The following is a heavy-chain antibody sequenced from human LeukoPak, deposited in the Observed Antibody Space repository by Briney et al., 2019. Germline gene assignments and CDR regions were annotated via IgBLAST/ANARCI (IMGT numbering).Heavy chain of an antibody. V-gene: IGHV3-30*02. CDR3: AKEGYSRGYYSYYYMDV. CDR2: IRYDGNNK. Sequence: GGSLRLSCAASGFTFSSSGMHWVRQAPGKGLEWVAFIRYDGNNKYYADSVKGRFTISRDNSKNTLYVQMNSLRAEDTAVYYCAKEGYSRGYYSYYYMDVWGKGTTVTVSS. J-gene: IGHJ6*03. D-gene: IGHD6-13*01. CDR1: GFTFSSSG.